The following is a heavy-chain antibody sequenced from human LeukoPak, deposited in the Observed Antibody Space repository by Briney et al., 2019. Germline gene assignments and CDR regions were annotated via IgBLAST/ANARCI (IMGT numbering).Heavy chain of an antibody. D-gene: IGHD2-21*02. V-gene: IGHV1-46*01. CDR1: GYTFTNYF. J-gene: IGHJ3*02. CDR3: ARGRVTATDGFDI. CDR2: IKPAGGST. Sequence: GASVTVSCKASGYTFTNYFIHWVRQAPGEGLEWLGIIKPAGGSTRYAQKFQGSVTMTRETSTSTVYMELSSLRSEDTAVYYCARGRVTATDGFDIWGQGTTVIVSS.